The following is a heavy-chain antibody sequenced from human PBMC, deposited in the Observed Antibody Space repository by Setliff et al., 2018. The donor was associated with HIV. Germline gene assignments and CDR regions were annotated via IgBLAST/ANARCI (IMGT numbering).Heavy chain of an antibody. CDR2: TYYRSKWYT. CDR3: ARGGITAYYFDH. J-gene: IGHJ4*02. CDR1: GDSVSSDSAA. V-gene: IGHV6-1*01. D-gene: IGHD5-18*01. Sequence: LSLTCAISGDSVSSDSAAWNWIRQSPSRGLEWLARTYYRSKWYTDYAISVKSRITINPDTSRNQSSLQLSSVIPDDSAVYFCARGGITAYYFDHWAQGTLVTVSS.